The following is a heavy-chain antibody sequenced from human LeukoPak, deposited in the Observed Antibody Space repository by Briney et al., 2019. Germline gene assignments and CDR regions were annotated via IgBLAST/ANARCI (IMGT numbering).Heavy chain of an antibody. V-gene: IGHV1-69*01. CDR2: IIPIFGTA. CDR3: ASGSGGSTDYFDY. CDR1: GGTFSSYA. Sequence: SVKVSCKASGGTFSSYAIGWVRQAPGQGLEWMGGIIPIFGTANYAQKFQGRVTITADESTSTAYMELSSLRSEDTAVYYCASGSGGSTDYFDYWGQGTLVTVSS. J-gene: IGHJ4*02. D-gene: IGHD3-10*01.